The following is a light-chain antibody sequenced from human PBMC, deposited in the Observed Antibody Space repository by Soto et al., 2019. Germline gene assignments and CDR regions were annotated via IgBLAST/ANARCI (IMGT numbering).Light chain of an antibody. CDR3: QQYKSYSWT. V-gene: IGKV1-5*01. CDR2: DAS. CDR1: ESVSKW. Sequence: DIQMTQSPSFLSASVGDKVTITCRATESVSKWLAWYQEKPGNPPRPLIYDASTLESGVPSRFSGSGSGTEFTLTISSLKADDFAIYYCQQYKSYSWTFGQGTKVEMK. J-gene: IGKJ1*01.